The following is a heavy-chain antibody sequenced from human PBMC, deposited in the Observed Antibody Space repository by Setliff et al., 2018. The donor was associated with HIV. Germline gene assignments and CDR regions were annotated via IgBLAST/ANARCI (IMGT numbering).Heavy chain of an antibody. Sequence: SETLSLTCAVYGGSFSGYYWSWIRQPPGKGLEWIGEINHSGSTNYNPSLKSRVTISVDTSKNQFSLKLSSVTAADTAVYYCARGQGLLLWFGELPRDNWFDPWGQGTLVTVSS. CDR3: ARGQGLLLWFGELPRDNWFDP. J-gene: IGHJ5*02. D-gene: IGHD3-10*01. CDR1: GGSFSGYY. CDR2: INHSGST. V-gene: IGHV4-34*01.